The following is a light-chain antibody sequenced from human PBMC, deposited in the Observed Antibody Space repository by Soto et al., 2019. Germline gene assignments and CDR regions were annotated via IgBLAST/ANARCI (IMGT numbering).Light chain of an antibody. V-gene: IGKV3-20*01. Sequence: EIVLTQSPGTLSLSPGERATLSCRASQSVSSSSLAWYQQIPGQAPRLLIYGASSRATGIPDRFSGSGSGTDFTLTISRLEPADFAVDYCQQYGSSPWTFGQGTKVEVK. CDR3: QQYGSSPWT. J-gene: IGKJ1*01. CDR2: GAS. CDR1: QSVSSSS.